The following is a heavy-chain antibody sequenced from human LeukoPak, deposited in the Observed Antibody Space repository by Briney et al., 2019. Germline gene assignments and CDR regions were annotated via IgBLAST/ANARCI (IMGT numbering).Heavy chain of an antibody. CDR2: INPHSGDT. CDR1: GYTFTGYY. J-gene: IGHJ4*02. Sequence: ASVKVSCKASGYTFTGYYLHWVRQAPGQGLEWRGWINPHSGDTEYAQKFQGRVTMTRDTFISTAYLELSRLTSDDTAVYYCATSGPDFLPVSPLLDYWGQGTLVTVSS. D-gene: IGHD2/OR15-2a*01. V-gene: IGHV1-2*02. CDR3: ATSGPDFLPVSPLLDY.